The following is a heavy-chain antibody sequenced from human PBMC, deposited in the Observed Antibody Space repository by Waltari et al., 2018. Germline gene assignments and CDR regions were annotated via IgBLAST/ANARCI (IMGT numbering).Heavy chain of an antibody. V-gene: IGHV4-38-2*01. D-gene: IGHD4-17*01. CDR1: GYSISSGYY. J-gene: IGHJ5*02. CDR3: ARTDDYGDYGNWFDP. CDR2: IYHRGST. Sequence: QVQLQESGPGLVKPSATLSLNCAVSGYSISSGYYWGWIRQPPGKGLEWIGSIYHRGSTYYNPSLKSRVTISVDTSKNQFSLKLSSVTAADTAVYYCARTDDYGDYGNWFDPWGQGTLVTVSS.